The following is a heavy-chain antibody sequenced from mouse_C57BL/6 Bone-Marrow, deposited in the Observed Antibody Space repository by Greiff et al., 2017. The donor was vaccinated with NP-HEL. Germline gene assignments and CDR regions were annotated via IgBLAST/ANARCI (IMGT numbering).Heavy chain of an antibody. CDR2: IHPNSGST. CDR3: ARDGSSSWFAY. J-gene: IGHJ3*01. CDR1: GYTFTSYW. Sequence: VQLQQPGAELVKPGASVKLSCKASGYTFTSYWMHWVKQRPGQGLEWIGMIHPNSGSTNYNEKFKSKATLTVDKSSSTAYMQRSSLTSENSAVYYCARDGSSSWFAYWGQGTLVTVSA. D-gene: IGHD1-1*01. V-gene: IGHV1-64*01.